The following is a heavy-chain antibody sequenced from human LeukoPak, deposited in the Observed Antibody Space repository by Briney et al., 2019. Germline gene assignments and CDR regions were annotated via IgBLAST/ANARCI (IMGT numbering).Heavy chain of an antibody. CDR3: ASSPTSSQYSWLVPIDY. CDR2: INPRGGST. CDR1: GYIFTTYY. J-gene: IGHJ4*02. Sequence: GASVKVSCKASGYIFTTYYMHWMRQAPGQGPEWMGIINPRGGSTDYAQKFQDRVTMTSDTSTSTVYMELSNLRSEDTAVYYCASSPTSSQYSWLVPIDYWGQGTLVTVSS. V-gene: IGHV1-46*01. D-gene: IGHD2-2*01.